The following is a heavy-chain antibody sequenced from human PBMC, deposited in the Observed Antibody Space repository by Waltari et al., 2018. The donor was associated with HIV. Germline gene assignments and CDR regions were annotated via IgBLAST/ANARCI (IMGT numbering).Heavy chain of an antibody. D-gene: IGHD6-13*01. V-gene: IGHV3-33*01. CDR3: VRETVGYSSSWHFDF. J-gene: IGHJ4*02. CDR2: IWQDGREK. CDR1: GFTFSAYG. Sequence: QVQLVESGGGVLQPGRSLRLSCEASGFTFSAYGMHWVRQAPGKGVEWGAVIWQDGREKYYAESVKGRFTISRDNAKNTVFLHMSSLRGEDTAVYYCVRETVGYSSSWHFDFWGQGTPVSVSS.